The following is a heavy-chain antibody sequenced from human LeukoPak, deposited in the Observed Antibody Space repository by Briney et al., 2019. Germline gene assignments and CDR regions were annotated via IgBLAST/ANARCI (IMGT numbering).Heavy chain of an antibody. V-gene: IGHV3-23*01. CDR1: GFTFSSHA. Sequence: GGSLRLSCAVSGFTFSSHAMSWVRQAPGKGLEWVSGISISGDTTYYADVVQGRFTIFRDNSKNTVYLLMDNLRVEDTAVYYCANEEVPNDYWGQGTLVSVSS. CDR2: ISISGDTT. CDR3: ANEEVPNDY. D-gene: IGHD4/OR15-4a*01. J-gene: IGHJ4*02.